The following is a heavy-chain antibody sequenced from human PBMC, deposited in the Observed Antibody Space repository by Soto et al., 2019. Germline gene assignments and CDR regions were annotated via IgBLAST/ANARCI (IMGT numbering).Heavy chain of an antibody. CDR3: AREGFDHRTDY. CDR2: MYPSGSS. J-gene: IGHJ4*02. Sequence: QVQLQESGPGLVKPSETLSLTCAVSGGSIRSPNWWSWYRQPPGKGLEWIGEMYPSGSSNRNPSLNSRVTIALDTSKIHFSRQLAALTAADKAMYYCAREGFDHRTDYWGQGIPVTVSS. V-gene: IGHV4-4*02. CDR1: GGSIRSPNW.